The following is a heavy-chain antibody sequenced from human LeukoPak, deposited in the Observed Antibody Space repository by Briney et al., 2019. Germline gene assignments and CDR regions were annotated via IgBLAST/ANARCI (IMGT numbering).Heavy chain of an antibody. J-gene: IGHJ3*02. CDR2: ISYDGSNK. CDR3: AKDAGYYDSSGYYYFDAFDI. Sequence: GGSLRLSCAASGFTFSSYGMHWVRQAPGKGLEWVAVISYDGSNKYYADSVKGRFTISRDNSKNTLYLQMNSLRAEDTAVYYCAKDAGYYDSSGYYYFDAFDIWGQGTMVTVSS. CDR1: GFTFSSYG. V-gene: IGHV3-30*18. D-gene: IGHD3-22*01.